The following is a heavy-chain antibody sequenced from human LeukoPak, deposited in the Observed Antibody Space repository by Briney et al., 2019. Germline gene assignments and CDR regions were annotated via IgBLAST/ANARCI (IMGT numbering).Heavy chain of an antibody. D-gene: IGHD3-16*01. CDR2: ISYDGSNK. J-gene: IGHJ6*03. CDR1: GFTFSSYA. Sequence: GGSLRLSCAASGFTFSSYAMHWVRQAPGKGREAVAVISYDGSNKYYADSVKGRFTISRDNSKNTLYLQMTSLRAEDTAVYYCARPGEGYYYYYYMDVWGKGTTVTVSS. CDR3: ARPGEGYYYYYYMDV. V-gene: IGHV3-30*04.